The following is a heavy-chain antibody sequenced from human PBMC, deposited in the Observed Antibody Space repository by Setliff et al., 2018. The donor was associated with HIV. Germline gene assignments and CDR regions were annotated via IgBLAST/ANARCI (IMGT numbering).Heavy chain of an antibody. Sequence: LSLTCTVSGGSISGHYWSWIRQPPGKGLEWIGYIDTSGSTNYNPSLKSRVTISVDTSKSQFSLNLSSLTAADTAVYYCARGTGYIGYDYSFDYWGQGTLVTVSS. J-gene: IGHJ4*02. CDR1: GGSISGHY. V-gene: IGHV4-4*09. CDR2: IDTSGST. CDR3: ARGTGYIGYDYSFDY. D-gene: IGHD5-12*01.